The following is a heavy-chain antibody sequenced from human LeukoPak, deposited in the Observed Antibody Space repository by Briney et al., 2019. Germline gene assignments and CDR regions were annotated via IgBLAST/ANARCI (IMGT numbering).Heavy chain of an antibody. V-gene: IGHV3-9*01. CDR1: GFTFDDYA. Sequence: PGGSLRLSCAASGFTFDDYAMHWVRLAPGKGLEWVSGISWNSGSIIYADSVKGRFTISRDNAKNSLYLQMNSLIAEDTALYYCVKGTTMSYYYYYMDVWGKGTTVTVSS. CDR3: VKGTTMSYYYYYMDV. CDR2: ISWNSGSI. J-gene: IGHJ6*03. D-gene: IGHD1-1*01.